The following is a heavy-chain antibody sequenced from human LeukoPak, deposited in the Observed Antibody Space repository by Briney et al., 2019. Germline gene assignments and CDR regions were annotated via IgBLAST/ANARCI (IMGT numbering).Heavy chain of an antibody. CDR3: ARRGWGRHYYFDY. D-gene: IGHD7-27*01. CDR1: GYSISSGYY. V-gene: IGHV4-38-2*02. CDR2: INHSGST. J-gene: IGHJ4*02. Sequence: PSETLSLTCTVSGYSISSGYYWGWIRQPPGKGLEWIGEINHSGSTNYNPSLKSRVTISVDTSKNQFSLKLSSVTAADTAVYYCARRGWGRHYYFDYWGQGTLVTVSS.